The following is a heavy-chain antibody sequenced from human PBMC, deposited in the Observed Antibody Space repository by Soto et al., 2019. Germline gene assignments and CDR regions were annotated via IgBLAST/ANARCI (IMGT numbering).Heavy chain of an antibody. V-gene: IGHV3-72*01. D-gene: IGHD5-18*01. CDR3: ARGPGYSYDYRYFDL. CDR1: GFTFSDHY. Sequence: SLRLSCAASGFTFSDHYMDWVRQAPGKGLEWVGRTRNKANDYTTEYAASVKGRFAVSRDDSKNSLYLQMNSLRPEDTAVYYCARGPGYSYDYRYFDLWGRGTLVTVSS. CDR2: TRNKANDYTT. J-gene: IGHJ2*01.